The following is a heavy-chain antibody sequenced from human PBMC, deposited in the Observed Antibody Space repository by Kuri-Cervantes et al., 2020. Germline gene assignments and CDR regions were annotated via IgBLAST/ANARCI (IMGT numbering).Heavy chain of an antibody. CDR2: IYSGGST. Sequence: GESLKISCAASGFTFSDYYMSWVRQAPGKGLEWVSVIYSGGSTYYADSVKGRFTISRDNSKNTLYLQMNSLRAEDTAVYYCATGSRRWLDWGQGTLVTVSS. CDR3: ATGSRRWLD. D-gene: IGHD3-10*01. CDR1: GFTFSDYY. J-gene: IGHJ4*02. V-gene: IGHV3-53*01.